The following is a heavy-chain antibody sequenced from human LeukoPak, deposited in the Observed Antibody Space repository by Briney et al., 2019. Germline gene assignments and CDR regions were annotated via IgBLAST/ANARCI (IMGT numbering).Heavy chain of an antibody. Sequence: ASVKVSCKASGYTFTSYVITWVRQAPGQGLEWMGWINPNSGGTNYAQKFQGRVTMTRDTSISTAYMEVSRLRSDDTAVYYCARDRGYSYDITYYFDYWGQGTLVTVSS. D-gene: IGHD5-18*01. J-gene: IGHJ4*02. CDR2: INPNSGGT. CDR3: ARDRGYSYDITYYFDY. CDR1: GYTFTSYV. V-gene: IGHV1-2*02.